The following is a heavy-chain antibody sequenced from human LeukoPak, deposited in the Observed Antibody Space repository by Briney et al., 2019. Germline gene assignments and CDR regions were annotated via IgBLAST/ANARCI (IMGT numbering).Heavy chain of an antibody. D-gene: IGHD1-14*01. CDR1: GFTLSSFW. J-gene: IGHJ3*02. CDR3: TRDRRNMGFDI. V-gene: IGHV3-74*03. Sequence: GGSLRLSCAASGFTLSSFWMHWVRQAPGKGLVWVSRIYSDGTITTYADSVKGRFTISRDNAKNTLSLQMNSLRAEDTAVYYCTRDRRNMGFDIWGQGTMVTVSS. CDR2: IYSDGTIT.